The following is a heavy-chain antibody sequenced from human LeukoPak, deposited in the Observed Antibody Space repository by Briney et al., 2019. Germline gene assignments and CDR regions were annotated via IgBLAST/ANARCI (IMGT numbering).Heavy chain of an antibody. CDR1: GFTFSTYA. CDR2: ISYDGRQK. CDR3: AKNGESIAARRNYFDY. Sequence: GGSLRLSCAASGFTFSTYAMHWVRQAPGKGLEWVAVISYDGRQKYYADSVKGRFTISRDNSKNTLYLQMNSLRAEDTAVYYCAKNGESIAARRNYFDYWGQGTLVTVSS. D-gene: IGHD6-6*01. V-gene: IGHV3-30*04. J-gene: IGHJ4*02.